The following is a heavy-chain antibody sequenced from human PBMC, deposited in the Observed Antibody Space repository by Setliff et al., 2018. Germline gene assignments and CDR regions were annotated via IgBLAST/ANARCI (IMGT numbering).Heavy chain of an antibody. CDR3: TRRGDYYDASAYMVGNFFDY. D-gene: IGHD3-22*01. CDR1: GFIVSDYY. J-gene: IGHJ4*02. CDR2: TRDKTNRYIT. V-gene: IGHV3-72*01. Sequence: GGSLRLSCAASGFIVSDYYVDWIRQAPGKGLEWVGRTRDKTNRYITEYAASVRGRFTISRDASKNSLFLQMTNLKTEDTATYFCTRRGDYYDASAYMVGNFFDYWGLGTLVTVSS.